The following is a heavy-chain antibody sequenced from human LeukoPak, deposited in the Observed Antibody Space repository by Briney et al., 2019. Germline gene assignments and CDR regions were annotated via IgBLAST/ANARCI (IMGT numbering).Heavy chain of an antibody. CDR2: INHSGST. CDR3: ARSGWGTMVRGVDYYYYYMDV. V-gene: IGHV4-34*01. CDR1: GGSFSGYY. J-gene: IGHJ6*03. D-gene: IGHD3-10*01. Sequence: SETLSLTCAVYGGSFSGYYWSWIRQPPGKGLEWIGEINHSGSTNYNPSLKSRVTISVDTSKNQFCLKLSSVTAADTAVYYCARSGWGTMVRGVDYYYYYMDVWGKGTTVTISS.